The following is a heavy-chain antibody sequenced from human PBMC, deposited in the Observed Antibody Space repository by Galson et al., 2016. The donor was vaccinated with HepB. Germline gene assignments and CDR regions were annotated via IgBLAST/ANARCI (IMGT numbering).Heavy chain of an antibody. CDR2: ITPTGGST. CDR1: GYTFTSYY. Sequence: SVKVSCKASGYTFTSYYIHWVRQAPGQGLEWMGMITPTGGSTIYAQKFQGRVTVTRDTSTSTVYMALSSLRSEDTAVYYCARGGWGEPTDYWGQGTPVTVSS. CDR3: ARGGWGEPTDY. V-gene: IGHV1-46*01. D-gene: IGHD3-16*01. J-gene: IGHJ4*02.